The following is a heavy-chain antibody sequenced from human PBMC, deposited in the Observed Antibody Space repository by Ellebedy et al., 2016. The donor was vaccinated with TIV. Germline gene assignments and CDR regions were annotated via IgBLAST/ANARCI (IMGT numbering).Heavy chain of an antibody. J-gene: IGHJ4*02. Sequence: MPSETLSLTCTVSGGSIRNYYCTWIRQPPGKGLEWIGHMYYSGSSNYNPSLKSRVTMSIDTSKNQFSLKMSSVTAADTAVYYCAASESADSDYWGQGTLVTVSS. D-gene: IGHD2-2*01. V-gene: IGHV4-59*01. CDR2: MYYSGSS. CDR3: AASESADSDY. CDR1: GGSIRNYY.